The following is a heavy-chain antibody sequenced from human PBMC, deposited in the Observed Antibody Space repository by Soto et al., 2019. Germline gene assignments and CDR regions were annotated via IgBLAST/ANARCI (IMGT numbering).Heavy chain of an antibody. CDR3: AEYVYPSGLNTFDC. J-gene: IGHJ4*02. D-gene: IGHD6-19*01. V-gene: IGHV3-23*01. Sequence: EVQLWESGGGLVQPGGSLRLSCAASGFSFNNYAMSWVRQAPGKGLEWVSGIGGSGGSTFYADSVRGRFTISRENPKNTLALQMNSLTAADRAEYYCAEYVYPSGLNTFDCWGQGTLVTVSS. CDR2: IGGSGGST. CDR1: GFSFNNYA.